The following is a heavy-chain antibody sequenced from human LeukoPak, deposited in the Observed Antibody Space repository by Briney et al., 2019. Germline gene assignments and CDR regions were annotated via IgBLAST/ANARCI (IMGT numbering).Heavy chain of an antibody. CDR2: ITSSGGST. CDR3: AKDDLYGKFDY. J-gene: IGHJ4*02. Sequence: GGSLRLSCAASGFSFSTYGMSWVRQAPGKGLEWVSAITSSGGSTYYADSVKGRFIISRDNSKHTMYLQMNSLRAEDTAVYYCAKDDLYGKFDYWGQGTLATVSS. CDR1: GFSFSTYG. V-gene: IGHV3-23*01. D-gene: IGHD4-17*01.